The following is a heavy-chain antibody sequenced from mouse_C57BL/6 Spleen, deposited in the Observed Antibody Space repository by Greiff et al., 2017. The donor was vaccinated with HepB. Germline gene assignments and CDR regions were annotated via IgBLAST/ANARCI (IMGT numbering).Heavy chain of an antibody. V-gene: IGHV1-62-2*01. CDR2: FYPGSGSI. D-gene: IGHD1-1*01. CDR3: ARHEEGTYGSSHYYAMDY. J-gene: IGHJ4*01. CDR1: GYTFTEYT. Sequence: VQLQESGAELVKPGASVKLSCKASGYTFTEYTIHWVKQRSGQGLEWIGWFYPGSGSIKYNEKFKDKATLTADKSSSTVYMELSRLTSEDSAVYFCARHEEGTYGSSHYYAMDYWGQGTSVTVSS.